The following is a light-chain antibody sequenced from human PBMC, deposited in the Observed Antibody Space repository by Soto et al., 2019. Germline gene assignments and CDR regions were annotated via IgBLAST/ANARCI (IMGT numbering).Light chain of an antibody. CDR2: GAS. CDR3: QQRSNWPPIT. J-gene: IGKJ5*01. V-gene: IGKV3D-20*02. Sequence: EIVVTQSPGTLSLSPGERATLSCMAIQSVSSSYLACYQQEACQAPRLLIYGASSRASGIPDRFSGSGSGTDFTLTISSLEREDAALYYCQQRSNWPPITFGQGTRLEIK. CDR1: QSVSSSY.